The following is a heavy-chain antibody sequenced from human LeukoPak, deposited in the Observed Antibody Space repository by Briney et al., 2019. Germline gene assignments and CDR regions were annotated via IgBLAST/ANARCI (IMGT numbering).Heavy chain of an antibody. CDR1: GFTVSSNY. CDR2: IYSGGST. CDR3: ATEIAVAGTGNWFDP. Sequence: PGGSLRLSCAASGFTVSSNYMSWVRQAPGKGLEWVSVIYSGGSTYHADSVKGRFTISRDNSKNTLYLQMNSLRAEDTAVYYCATEIAVAGTGNWFDPWGQGTLVTVSS. J-gene: IGHJ5*02. D-gene: IGHD6-19*01. V-gene: IGHV3-53*01.